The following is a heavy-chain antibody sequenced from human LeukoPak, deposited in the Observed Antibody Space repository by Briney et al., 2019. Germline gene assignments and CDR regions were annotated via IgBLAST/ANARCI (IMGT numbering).Heavy chain of an antibody. V-gene: IGHV1-2*02. J-gene: IGHJ5*02. D-gene: IGHD3-3*01. CDR2: INPNSGGT. Sequence: ASVKVSCKASGYTFTGYYMHWVRQAPGQGLEWVGWINPNSGGTNYAQKFQGRVTMTRDTSISTAYMELSRLRSDDTAVYYCARAIFGVVAFDPWGQGTLVTVSS. CDR1: GYTFTGYY. CDR3: ARAIFGVVAFDP.